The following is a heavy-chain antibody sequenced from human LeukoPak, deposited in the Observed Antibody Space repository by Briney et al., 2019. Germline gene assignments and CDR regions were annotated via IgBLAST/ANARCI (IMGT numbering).Heavy chain of an antibody. D-gene: IGHD3-10*02. V-gene: IGHV3-21*01. CDR3: ARDYVTMAPDY. CDR2: IGPGPSHT. J-gene: IGHJ4*02. Sequence: GGSLRLSCAASGFTFNTYGMNWVRQAPGKGLEWLSYIGPGPSHTYYADPVRGRFVISRDDAKSSLYRQMSSLRAEDTAVYYCARDYVTMAPDYGGLGTLVTVSS. CDR1: GFTFNTYG.